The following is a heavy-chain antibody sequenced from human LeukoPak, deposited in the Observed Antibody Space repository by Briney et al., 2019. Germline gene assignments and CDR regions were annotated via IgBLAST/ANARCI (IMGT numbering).Heavy chain of an antibody. Sequence: SGTLSLTCAVSGGSISRSNWWSWVRQPPGKGLEWIGEIYHSGSTNYNPSLKSRVTISVDKSKNQFSLKLSSVTAADTAVYYCARDHHRRLYDSQARDTFDIWGQGTMVTVSS. D-gene: IGHD3-22*01. J-gene: IGHJ3*02. V-gene: IGHV4-4*02. CDR3: ARDHHRRLYDSQARDTFDI. CDR1: GGSISRSNW. CDR2: IYHSGST.